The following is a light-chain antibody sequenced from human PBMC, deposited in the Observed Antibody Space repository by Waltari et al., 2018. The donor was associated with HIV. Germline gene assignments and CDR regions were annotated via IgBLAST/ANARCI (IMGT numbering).Light chain of an antibody. CDR1: SSNIGRNY. J-gene: IGLJ1*01. CDR3: SSYTSSSTSNYV. CDR2: RNN. V-gene: IGLV1-47*01. Sequence: QSVLTQPPSASGTPGQRVTISCSGSSSNIGRNYVYWYQQLPGSAPKLLLYRNNHRPSGVSNRFSGSKSGNTASLTISGLQAEDEADYYCSSYTSSSTSNYVFGTGTKVTVL.